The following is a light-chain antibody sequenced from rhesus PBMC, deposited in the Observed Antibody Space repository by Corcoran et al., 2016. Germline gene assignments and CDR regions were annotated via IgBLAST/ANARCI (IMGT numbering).Light chain of an antibody. J-gene: IGKJ2*01. CDR3: YQHSSGYS. Sequence: QVILTQSPATLSLSPGERATLSCRASQSVRSYLAWYQQKPGPAPRPLIYGASSRATGFPDRFSGSGSGTDFTLTISSLEPEDVGVYHCYQHSSGYSFGQGTKVEIK. CDR1: QSVRSY. V-gene: IGKV3-10*01. CDR2: GAS.